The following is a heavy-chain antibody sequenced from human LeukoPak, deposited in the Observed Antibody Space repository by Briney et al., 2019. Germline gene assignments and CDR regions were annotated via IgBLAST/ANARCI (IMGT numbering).Heavy chain of an antibody. CDR2: INSDGGTT. Sequence: GGSLRLSCAASGFTFSSYSMNWVRQAPGKGLVWVSRINSDGGTTSYADSVKGRFTISRDNAKNTLYLQMNSLRAEDTAVYYCARVMYYYHSSGSIAVYYFDYWGQGTLVTVSS. V-gene: IGHV3-74*01. D-gene: IGHD3-22*01. CDR1: GFTFSSYS. CDR3: ARVMYYYHSSGSIAVYYFDY. J-gene: IGHJ4*02.